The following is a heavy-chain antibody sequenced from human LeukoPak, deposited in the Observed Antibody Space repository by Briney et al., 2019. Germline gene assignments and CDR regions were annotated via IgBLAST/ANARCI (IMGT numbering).Heavy chain of an antibody. V-gene: IGHV3-21*01. CDR3: ARAMEESYYFDY. Sequence: GGSLRLSCAASGFTFSIYSMSWVRQAPGKGLEWVSSISSSSGYIYYADSVKGRFTIPRDNAKNSLYLQMNSLRAEDTAVYYCARAMEESYYFDYWGQGTLVTVSS. J-gene: IGHJ4*02. CDR1: GFTFSIYS. CDR2: ISSSSGYI. D-gene: IGHD3-16*01.